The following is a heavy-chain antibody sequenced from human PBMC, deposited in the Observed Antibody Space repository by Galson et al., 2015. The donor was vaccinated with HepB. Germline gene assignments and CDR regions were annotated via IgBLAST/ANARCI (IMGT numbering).Heavy chain of an antibody. CDR1: GFTFSNYH. Sequence: SLRLSCAGSGFTFSNYHMNWVRQAPGKGLEWVSYISSDSRSIYYADSVKGRFTISRDNAKNSLWLQMNSLRDEDTATYYCVRDRGGSGSYLSKFYDMDVRGQGTTVTVSS. D-gene: IGHD3-10*01. CDR3: VRDRGGSGSYLSKFYDMDV. J-gene: IGHJ6*02. CDR2: ISSDSRSI. V-gene: IGHV3-48*03.